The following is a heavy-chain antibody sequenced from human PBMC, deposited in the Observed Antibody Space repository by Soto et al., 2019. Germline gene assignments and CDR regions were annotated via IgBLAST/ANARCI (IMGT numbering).Heavy chain of an antibody. V-gene: IGHV3-66*01. CDR1: GFSVGSSY. Sequence: EVQLVESGGGLVQPGGSLRLSCAASGFSVGSSYLYWVRQAPGKGLEWVSSIYLSGSTYYTDSVKGRFSISRDNSKNTLYLQMNSLGAEDTAIYYCVRGKVGTNPNWLDPWGQGSLVTVSS. J-gene: IGHJ5*02. D-gene: IGHD2-21*02. CDR3: VRGKVGTNPNWLDP. CDR2: IYLSGST.